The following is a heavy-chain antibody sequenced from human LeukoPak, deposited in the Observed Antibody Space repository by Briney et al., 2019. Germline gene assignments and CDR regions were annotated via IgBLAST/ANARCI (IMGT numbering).Heavy chain of an antibody. V-gene: IGHV3-15*01. CDR2: IKSKTDGGTT. D-gene: IGHD1-26*01. CDR3: ARDLMGWDLHYFDY. CDR1: GFTFSNAW. Sequence: PGGSLRLSCAASGFTFSNAWMSWVRQAPGKGLEWVGRIKSKTDGGTTDYAAPVKGRFTISRDDSKNTLYLQMNSLRAEDTAVYYCARDLMGWDLHYFDYWGQGTLVTVSS. J-gene: IGHJ4*02.